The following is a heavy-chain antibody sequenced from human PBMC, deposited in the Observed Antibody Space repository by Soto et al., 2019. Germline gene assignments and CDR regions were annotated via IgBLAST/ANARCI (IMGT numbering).Heavy chain of an antibody. D-gene: IGHD3-3*01. V-gene: IGHV3-21*01. CDR3: ARDREVTIFGVVKPPDY. J-gene: IGHJ4*02. Sequence: EVQLVESGGGLVKPGGSLRLSCAASGFTFSSYSMNWVRQAPGKGLEWVSSISSSSSYIYYADSVKGRFTISRDNAKNSLYLQMNSLRAEDTAVYYCARDREVTIFGVVKPPDYWGQGTLVTVSS. CDR1: GFTFSSYS. CDR2: ISSSSSYI.